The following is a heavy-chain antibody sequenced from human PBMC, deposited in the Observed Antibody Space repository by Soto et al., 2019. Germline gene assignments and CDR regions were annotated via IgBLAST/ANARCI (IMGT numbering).Heavy chain of an antibody. CDR2: INAGNGNT. J-gene: IGHJ4*02. V-gene: IGHV1-3*01. CDR1: GYTFTSYA. Sequence: QVQLVQSGAEVKKPGASVKVSCKASGYTFTSYAMHWVRQAPGQRLEWMGWINAGNGNTKYSQKFLGGVTITRDTSASMAYMELSRLRSEDTAVYYSARFIRLAGDYWGQGALGSVSA. CDR3: ARFIRLAGDY.